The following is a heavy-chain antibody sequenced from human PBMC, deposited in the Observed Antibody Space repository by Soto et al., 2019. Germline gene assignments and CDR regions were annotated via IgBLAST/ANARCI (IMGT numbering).Heavy chain of an antibody. CDR2: IRSSSSTI. Sequence: EVQLVESGGGLVQPGGSLRLSCAASGFTFSSYSMNWVRQAPGKGLEWVSYIRSSSSTIYYADSVKGRSTISRDNAKNSLYLQMNSLRDEDTAVYYCASEGITIFGGPPIYYWGQGTLVTVSS. CDR3: ASEGITIFGGPPIYY. V-gene: IGHV3-48*02. CDR1: GFTFSSYS. D-gene: IGHD3-3*01. J-gene: IGHJ4*02.